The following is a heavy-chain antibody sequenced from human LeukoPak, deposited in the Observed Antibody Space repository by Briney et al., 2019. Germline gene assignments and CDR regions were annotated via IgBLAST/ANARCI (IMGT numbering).Heavy chain of an antibody. J-gene: IGHJ4*02. Sequence: GRSLRLSCAPSGFTFSSYGMHWVRQAPGKGLEWAAVIWYDGSNKYYADSVKGRFTISRDNSKNTLYLQMNSLRAEDTAVYYCAREDIVATTPLDYWGQGTLVTVSS. D-gene: IGHD5-12*01. CDR2: IWYDGSNK. CDR1: GFTFSSYG. V-gene: IGHV3-33*01. CDR3: AREDIVATTPLDY.